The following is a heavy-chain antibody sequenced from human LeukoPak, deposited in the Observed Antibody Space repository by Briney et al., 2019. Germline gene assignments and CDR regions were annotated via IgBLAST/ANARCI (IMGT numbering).Heavy chain of an antibody. CDR1: GFIFSSYA. J-gene: IGHJ6*02. CDR2: ISYDGSNK. V-gene: IGHV3-30*04. Sequence: PGRSLRLSCAASGFIFSSYAMHWVRQAPGKGLEWVALISYDGSNKYYADSVKGRFTISRDNSNNTLYLQMNSLRAEDTAVYYCARDSVVVPAAYTYYYYGMDVWGQGTTVTVSS. CDR3: ARDSVVVPAAYTYYYYGMDV. D-gene: IGHD2-2*01.